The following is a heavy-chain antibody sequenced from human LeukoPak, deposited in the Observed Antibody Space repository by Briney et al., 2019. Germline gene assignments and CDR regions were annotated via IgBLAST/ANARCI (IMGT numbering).Heavy chain of an antibody. CDR3: ASSDYYFYYFDY. CDR1: GFTFSNYW. J-gene: IGHJ4*02. V-gene: IGHV3-7*01. Sequence: GGSLRLSCAASGFTFSNYWMSWVRQAPGKGLEWVANIKQDGSEKYYVDSVKGRFTISRDNAKNSLYLQMNSLRAEDTAVYYCASSDYYFYYFDYWGQGNVVTVSS. D-gene: IGHD3-22*01. CDR2: IKQDGSEK.